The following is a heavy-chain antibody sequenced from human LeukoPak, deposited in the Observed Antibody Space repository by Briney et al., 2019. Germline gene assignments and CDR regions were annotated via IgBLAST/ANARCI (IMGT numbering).Heavy chain of an antibody. Sequence: ETLSLTCAVYGGSFSGYYWSCIRQPPRKGLEWIGEINHSGSTNYNPSLKSRVTISVDTSKNQFSLKLSSVTAADTAVYYCARVVRHIVVVPAAILYYNYYYMDVWGKGTTVTVSS. CDR2: INHSGST. J-gene: IGHJ6*03. D-gene: IGHD2-2*01. CDR1: GGSFSGYY. V-gene: IGHV4-34*01. CDR3: ARVVRHIVVVPAAILYYNYYYMDV.